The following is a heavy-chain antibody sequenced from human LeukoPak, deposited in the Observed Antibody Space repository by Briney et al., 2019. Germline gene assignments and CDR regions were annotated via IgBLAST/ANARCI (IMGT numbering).Heavy chain of an antibody. Sequence: GGSLRLSCAASEFTFPMYWMSWVRQAPGKGLEWVADIKQDGSEKYYVDSVKGRFTISRQSAKNSLFLQMNSLRAEDTAVYYCARGGDFWSGYSRGYYMDVWGKGTTVTVSS. J-gene: IGHJ6*03. CDR3: ARGGDFWSGYSRGYYMDV. D-gene: IGHD3-3*01. CDR1: EFTFPMYW. V-gene: IGHV3-7*03. CDR2: IKQDGSEK.